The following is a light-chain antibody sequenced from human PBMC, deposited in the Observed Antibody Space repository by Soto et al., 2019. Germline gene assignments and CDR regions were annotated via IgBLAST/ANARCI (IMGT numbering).Light chain of an antibody. V-gene: IGKV3D-20*01. CDR3: HQFDNSPA. J-gene: IGKJ4*01. Sequence: EIVLTQSPATLSLSPGERVSLSCGASQTIPGNFLAWYQHKPGLAPRLLFFDAFKRAAGTPDRFSASGSGTDFTLSISRLEPGDFAVYYCHQFDNSPAFGGGTKLEIK. CDR1: QTIPGNF. CDR2: DAF.